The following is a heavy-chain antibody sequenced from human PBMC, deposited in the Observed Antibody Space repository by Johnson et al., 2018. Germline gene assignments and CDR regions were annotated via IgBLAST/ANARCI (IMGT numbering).Heavy chain of an antibody. CDR1: EFTFSSYV. J-gene: IGHJ3*01. Sequence: VQLVESGGGLVQPGGSLRLSCAASEFTFSSYVMHWVRQATGKGLEWVSPIGTAGDTYCPGSVKGRFTISRDDSKRTRYLQRSTLQTEDPAVYYCAPDRNGGNYWKAFDFWGQGTMVTVSS. CDR3: APDRNGGNYWKAFDF. D-gene: IGHD4/OR15-4a*01. CDR2: IGTAGDT. V-gene: IGHV3-13*01.